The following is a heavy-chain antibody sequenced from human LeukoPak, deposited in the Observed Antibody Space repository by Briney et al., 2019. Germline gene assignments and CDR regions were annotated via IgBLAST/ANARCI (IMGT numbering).Heavy chain of an antibody. CDR2: IYYSGNT. J-gene: IGHJ3*02. CDR3: ARRNDFAI. Sequence: PSETLSLTCTVSGGSISGDHWNCIRQPPGKGLEWIGYIYYSGNTNYNPSLKSRVTISIDTSKNQFSLKLTSVTAADTAVYYCARRNDFAIWGQGTMVTVSS. V-gene: IGHV4-59*08. CDR1: GGSISGDH.